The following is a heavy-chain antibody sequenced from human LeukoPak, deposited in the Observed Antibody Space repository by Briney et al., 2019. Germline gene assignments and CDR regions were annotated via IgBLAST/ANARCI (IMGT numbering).Heavy chain of an antibody. J-gene: IGHJ4*02. Sequence: SETLSLTCTVSGGSISSSSYYWVWIRQPPGKGLEWIGYIYYSGSTYYNPSLKSRVTISVDTSKKHFSLKLTSVTAADTAVYYCARDSSGWQKLDYWGQGTLVTVSS. CDR2: IYYSGST. D-gene: IGHD6-19*01. CDR3: ARDSSGWQKLDY. V-gene: IGHV4-39*07. CDR1: GGSISSSSYY.